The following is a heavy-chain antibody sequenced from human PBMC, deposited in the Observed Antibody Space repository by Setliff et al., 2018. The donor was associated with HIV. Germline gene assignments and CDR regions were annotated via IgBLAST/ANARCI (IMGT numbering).Heavy chain of an antibody. CDR1: GGSISGGGYY. V-gene: IGHV4-31*03. J-gene: IGHJ3*02. CDR3: ARVPRITTLRNAFDI. Sequence: SATLSLTCTVSGGSISGGGYYWSWIRQHPGKGLDWIGNIYYIGNTDYNPSLKSRVTISIDTSKNQFSLKLSSVTAADTAIYYCARVPRITTLRNAFDILGQGTMVTVSS. CDR2: IYYIGNT. D-gene: IGHD3-3*01.